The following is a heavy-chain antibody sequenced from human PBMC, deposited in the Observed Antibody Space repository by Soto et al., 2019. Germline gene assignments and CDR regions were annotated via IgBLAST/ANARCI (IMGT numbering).Heavy chain of an antibody. D-gene: IGHD2-2*02. J-gene: IGHJ4*02. CDR1: GGSISSYY. CDR3: ARLGPKTYHFDY. Sequence: SETLSLTCTVSGGSISSYYWSWIRQPPGKGLEWIGYIYYSGSTNYNPSLKSRVTISVDTSKNQFSLKRSSVTAADTAVYYCARLGPKTYHFDYWGQGTLVTVSS. CDR2: IYYSGST. V-gene: IGHV4-59*08.